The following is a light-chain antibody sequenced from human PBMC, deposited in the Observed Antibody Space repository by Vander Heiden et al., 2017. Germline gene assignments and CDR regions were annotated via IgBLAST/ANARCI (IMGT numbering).Light chain of an antibody. J-gene: IGLJ3*02. CDR1: SSNIGYNS. Sequence: QSVLTQPPSVSAPPGQKVTISCSGGSSNIGYNSVSWYQQLPGTAPKFLIYDNNKRPSGIPDRFSGSKSGTSATLDITGLQTGDEAGYYCGAWDSSLSVVLFGGGTKLTVL. CDR2: DNN. V-gene: IGLV1-51*01. CDR3: GAWDSSLSVVL.